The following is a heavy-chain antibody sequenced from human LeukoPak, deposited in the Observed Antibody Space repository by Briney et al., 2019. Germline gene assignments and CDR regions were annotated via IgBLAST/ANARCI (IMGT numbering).Heavy chain of an antibody. CDR2: ISYDGSIK. D-gene: IGHD6-19*01. CDR3: AKSYDNGWYVCDY. J-gene: IGHJ4*02. V-gene: IGHV3-30*09. Sequence: GESLRLSCAASGFTFSNFAMNWVRQAPGKGLEWVAFISYDGSIKSYADSVKGRFAVSRDNSKNTLYLQMNSLRPEDTAFYYCAKSYDNGWYVCDYWGQGTLVTVSS. CDR1: GFTFSNFA.